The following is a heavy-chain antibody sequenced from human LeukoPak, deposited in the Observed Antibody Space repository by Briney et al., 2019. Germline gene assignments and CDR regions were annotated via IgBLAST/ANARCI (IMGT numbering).Heavy chain of an antibody. D-gene: IGHD6-13*01. V-gene: IGHV4-59*08. CDR3: ARLNVLSGSPLHHFGH. CDR1: GGSISDYY. Sequence: SETLSLTCTVSGGSISDYYWSWIRQPPGKGLEWIAYINYSGNTNYNPSLKSRVTISVDTSKNQFSLKLTSVTAADTAVYYCARLNVLSGSPLHHFGHWGQGTLVTVSS. J-gene: IGHJ4*02. CDR2: INYSGNT.